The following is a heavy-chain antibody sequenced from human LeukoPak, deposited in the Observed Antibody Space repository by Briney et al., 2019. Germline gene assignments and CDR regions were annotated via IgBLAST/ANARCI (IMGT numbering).Heavy chain of an antibody. CDR3: ARALDYGGNSVGIDY. D-gene: IGHD4-23*01. CDR2: IYHSGST. Sequence: PSETLSLPCTVSGYSISSGYYWGWIRQPPGKGLEWIGSIYHSGSTYYNPSLKSRVTISVDTSKNQFSLKLSSVTAADTAVYYCARALDYGGNSVGIDYWGQGTLVTVSS. J-gene: IGHJ4*02. CDR1: GYSISSGYY. V-gene: IGHV4-38-2*02.